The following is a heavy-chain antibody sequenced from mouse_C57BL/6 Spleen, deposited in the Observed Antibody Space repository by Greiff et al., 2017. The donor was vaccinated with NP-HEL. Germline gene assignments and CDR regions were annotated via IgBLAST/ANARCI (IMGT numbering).Heavy chain of an antibody. CDR3: TRDYDEGGSAMDY. CDR1: GFTFSSYA. CDR2: ISSGGDYI. J-gene: IGHJ4*01. V-gene: IGHV5-9-1*02. D-gene: IGHD2-4*01. Sequence: EVMLVESGEGLVKPGGSLKLSCAASGFTFSSYAMSWVRQTPEKRLEWVAYISSGGDYIYYADTVKGRFTISRDNARDNLYLQMSSPKSEDTAMYYCTRDYDEGGSAMDYWGQGTSVTVSS.